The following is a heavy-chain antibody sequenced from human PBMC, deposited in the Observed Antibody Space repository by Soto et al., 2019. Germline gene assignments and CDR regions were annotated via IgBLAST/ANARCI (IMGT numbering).Heavy chain of an antibody. CDR2: INHSGST. Sequence: SETLSLTCAVYGGSFSGYYWSWIRQPPGKGLEWIGEINHSGSTNYNPSLKSRVTISVDTSKNQFSLKLSSVTAADTAVYYCARAGSGCPDYWGQGTLVTVSS. V-gene: IGHV4-34*01. CDR3: ARAGSGCPDY. J-gene: IGHJ4*02. D-gene: IGHD6-19*01. CDR1: GGSFSGYY.